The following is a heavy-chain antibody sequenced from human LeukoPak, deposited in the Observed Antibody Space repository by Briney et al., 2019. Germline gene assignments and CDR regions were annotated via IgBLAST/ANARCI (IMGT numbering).Heavy chain of an antibody. CDR1: GGSFSGYY. CDR3: ARELLWFGESL. CDR2: INHSGST. V-gene: IGHV4-34*01. Sequence: PSETLSLTCAVYGGSFSGYYWSWIRQPPGKGLEWIGEINHSGSTNYNPSLKSRVTISVDTSKNQFSLKLSSVTAADTAVYYCARELLWFGESLWGQGTLVIVSS. D-gene: IGHD3-10*01. J-gene: IGHJ4*02.